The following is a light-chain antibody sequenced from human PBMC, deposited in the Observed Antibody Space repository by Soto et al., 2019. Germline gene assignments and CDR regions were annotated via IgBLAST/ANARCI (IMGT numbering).Light chain of an antibody. V-gene: IGLV2-14*01. CDR1: SSDVGGYPY. J-gene: IGLJ1*01. Sequence: QSALTQPASVSGSPGQSITISCTGTSSDVGGYPYVSWYQQHPGKAPKVIIYEVSHRPSGVPDRFSGSKSGNTASLTISGLQAEDAGDYFCSSYGSTSTRYVFGTGTKLTVL. CDR2: EVS. CDR3: SSYGSTSTRYV.